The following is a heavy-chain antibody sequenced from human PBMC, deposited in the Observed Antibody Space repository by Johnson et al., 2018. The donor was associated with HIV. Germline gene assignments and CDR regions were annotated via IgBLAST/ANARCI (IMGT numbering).Heavy chain of an antibody. CDR2: IYSGGST. V-gene: IGHV3-66*01. CDR1: GFTVSSNY. J-gene: IGHJ3*02. CDR3: AKDRGTDDAFDI. Sequence: VQLVESGGGLVQPGGSLRLSCAASGFTVSSNYMSWVRQAPGKGLEWVSVIYSGGSTYYADSVKGRFTISRDNAKNSLYLQMNSLRAEDTALYYCAKDRGTDDAFDIWGQGTMVTVSS. D-gene: IGHD3-16*01.